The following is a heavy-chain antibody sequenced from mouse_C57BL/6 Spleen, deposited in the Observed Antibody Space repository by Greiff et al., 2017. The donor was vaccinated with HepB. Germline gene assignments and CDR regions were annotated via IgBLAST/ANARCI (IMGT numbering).Heavy chain of an antibody. D-gene: IGHD1-1*01. CDR2: INPGSGGT. V-gene: IGHV1-54*01. CDR1: GYAFTNYL. J-gene: IGHJ1*03. CDR3: ARSSAYYGSSYGYFDV. Sequence: QVQLQQSGAELVRPGTSVKVSCKASGYAFTNYLIEWVKQRPGQGLEWIGVINPGSGGTNYNEKFKGKATLTADKSSSTAYMQLSSLTSEDSAVYFCARSSAYYGSSYGYFDVWGTGTTVTVSS.